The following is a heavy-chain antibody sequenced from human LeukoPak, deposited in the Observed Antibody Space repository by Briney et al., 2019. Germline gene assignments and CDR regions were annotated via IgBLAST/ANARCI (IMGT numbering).Heavy chain of an antibody. J-gene: IGHJ3*02. Sequence: PGGSLRLSCAASGFSLNDSYMNWVRQAPGPGLEWVTSISRTSNFIYYADAVKGRFTISRDNAQNSLYLQMNSLRAEDTAVYYCARDYYGSAYGGFDIWGPGTMVTVSS. D-gene: IGHD3-10*01. CDR2: ISRTSNFI. CDR3: ARDYYGSAYGGFDI. CDR1: GFSLNDSY. V-gene: IGHV3-21*01.